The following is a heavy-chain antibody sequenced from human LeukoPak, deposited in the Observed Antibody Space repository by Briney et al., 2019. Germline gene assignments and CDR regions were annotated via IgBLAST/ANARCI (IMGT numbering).Heavy chain of an antibody. Sequence: PGGSLRLSCAASGFTFSSYAMSWVRQAPGKGLEWVSAISGSGGSTYYADSVKGRFTISRDNSKNTLYLQMNSLRAEDTAVCYCAFLIAAAGYFDYWGQGTLVTVSS. D-gene: IGHD6-13*01. CDR3: AFLIAAAGYFDY. CDR1: GFTFSSYA. J-gene: IGHJ4*02. CDR2: ISGSGGST. V-gene: IGHV3-23*01.